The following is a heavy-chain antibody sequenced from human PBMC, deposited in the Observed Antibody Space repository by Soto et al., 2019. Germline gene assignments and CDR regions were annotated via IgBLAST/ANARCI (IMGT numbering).Heavy chain of an antibody. J-gene: IGHJ3*02. Sequence: PSETLSLTCAVSGFSISSGGYSWSWIRQPPGKGLEWIGYIYHSGSTYYNPSLKSRVTISVDRSKNQFSLKLSSVTAADTAVYYCASNNYYDSSGYAFDIWGQGTMVTVSS. D-gene: IGHD3-22*01. CDR2: IYHSGST. CDR1: GFSISSGGYS. V-gene: IGHV4-30-2*01. CDR3: ASNNYYDSSGYAFDI.